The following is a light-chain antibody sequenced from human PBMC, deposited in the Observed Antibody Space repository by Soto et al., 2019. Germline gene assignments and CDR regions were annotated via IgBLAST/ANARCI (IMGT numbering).Light chain of an antibody. CDR1: SSDVGSYNL. Sequence: HCVLTQPASVYGSAGQSITISCTGTSSDVGSYNLVSWYQQHPGKAPKLMIYEVSKRPSGVSNRFSGSKSGNTASLTISGLQAEDEADYYCCSYAGSSTFHYVFGTGTKVTVL. J-gene: IGLJ1*01. CDR2: EVS. V-gene: IGLV2-23*02. CDR3: CSYAGSSTFHYV.